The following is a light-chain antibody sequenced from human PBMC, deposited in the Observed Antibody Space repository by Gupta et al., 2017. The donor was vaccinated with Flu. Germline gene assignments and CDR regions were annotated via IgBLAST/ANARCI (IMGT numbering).Light chain of an antibody. CDR1: SSDVGGYNY. J-gene: IGLJ2*01. CDR2: EVS. CDR3: SSYTSSSPVV. V-gene: IGLV2-14*01. Sequence: QSALTQPASVSGSPGQSITISCTGTSSDVGGYNYVSWYQQHPGKAPKLMIYEVSNRSSGVSNRFSGSKSGNTASLTISGLQAEDEADYYCSSYTSSSPVVFGGGTKLTVL.